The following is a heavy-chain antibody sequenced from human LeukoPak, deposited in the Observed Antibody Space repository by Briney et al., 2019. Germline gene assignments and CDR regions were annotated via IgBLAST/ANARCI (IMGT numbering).Heavy chain of an antibody. CDR2: IYGSGST. J-gene: IGHJ5*02. V-gene: IGHV4-59*01. CDR1: GVSISSYY. Sequence: KPSETLSLTCTVSGVSISSYYWSWIRQPPGKGLEWIGHIYGSGSTNYNPSLKSRVTLSVDTSKNQFSLKLSSVTAADTAVYYCAREGTSGTHLNWFDPWGQGTLVTVSS. D-gene: IGHD1-1*01. CDR3: AREGTSGTHLNWFDP.